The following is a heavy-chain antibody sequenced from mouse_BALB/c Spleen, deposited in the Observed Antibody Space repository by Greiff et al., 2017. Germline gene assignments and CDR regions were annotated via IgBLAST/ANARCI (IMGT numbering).Heavy chain of an antibody. CDR3: ASFYDGYYGFAY. Sequence: EVKLMESGGGLVQPGESLKLSCESNEYEFPSHDMSWVRKTPEKRLELVAAINSDGGSTYYPDTMERRFIISRDNTKKTLYLQMSRLRSEDTALYYCASFYDGYYGFAYWGQGTLVTVSA. D-gene: IGHD2-3*01. V-gene: IGHV5-2*01. CDR1: EYEFPSHD. J-gene: IGHJ3*01. CDR2: INSDGGST.